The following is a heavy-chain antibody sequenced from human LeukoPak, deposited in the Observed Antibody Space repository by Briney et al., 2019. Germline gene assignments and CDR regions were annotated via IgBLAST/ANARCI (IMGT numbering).Heavy chain of an antibody. CDR3: VRVVVVAATRGAFDI. CDR2: IYYSGST. Sequence: SETLSLTCTVSGGSISSGGYYWSWIRQHPGKGLEWIGYIYYSGSTYYNPSLKSRVTISVDTSKNQFSLKLSSVTAADTAVYYCVRVVVVAATRGAFDIWGQGTMVTVSS. V-gene: IGHV4-31*03. CDR1: GGSISSGGYY. D-gene: IGHD2-15*01. J-gene: IGHJ3*02.